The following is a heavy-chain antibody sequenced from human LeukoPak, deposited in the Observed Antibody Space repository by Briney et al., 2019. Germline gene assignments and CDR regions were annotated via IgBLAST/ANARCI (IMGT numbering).Heavy chain of an antibody. V-gene: IGHV1-18*01. J-gene: IGHJ4*02. CDR3: ARLSSSWYYFDY. D-gene: IGHD6-13*01. CDR2: SSAYNGNT. Sequence: ASVKVSCKASGYSFTSYGISWVRQAPGQGLEWMGWSSAYNGNTNYAQKFQGRVTITTDESTSTAYMELSSLRSEDTAVYYCARLSSSWYYFDYWGQGTLVTVSS. CDR1: GYSFTSYG.